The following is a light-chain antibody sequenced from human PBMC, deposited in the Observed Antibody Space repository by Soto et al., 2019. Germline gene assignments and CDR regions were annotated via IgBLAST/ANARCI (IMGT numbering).Light chain of an antibody. V-gene: IGKV1-39*01. Sequence: VTIICRASQSISSYLNWYQQKPGKAPKLLIYAASSLQSGVPSRFSGSGSGTDFTLTISSLQPEDFATYYCQQSYSTPRTFGQGTKVDIK. CDR3: QQSYSTPRT. CDR1: QSISSY. J-gene: IGKJ1*01. CDR2: AAS.